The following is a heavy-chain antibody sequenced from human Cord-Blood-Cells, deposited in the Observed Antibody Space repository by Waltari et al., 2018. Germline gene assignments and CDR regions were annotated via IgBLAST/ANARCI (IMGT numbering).Heavy chain of an antibody. V-gene: IGHV1-24*01. Sequence: QVQLVQPGAEVKKPGASVKVSCTVSGYTLTELSMHWVRTAPGKGLEWMGGFDPEDGETIYAQKFQGRVTMTEDTSTDTAYMELSSLRSEDTAVYYCATVRDPANPTSYYFDYWGQGTLVTVSS. D-gene: IGHD2-21*02. CDR1: GYTLTELS. CDR2: FDPEDGET. J-gene: IGHJ4*02. CDR3: ATVRDPANPTSYYFDY.